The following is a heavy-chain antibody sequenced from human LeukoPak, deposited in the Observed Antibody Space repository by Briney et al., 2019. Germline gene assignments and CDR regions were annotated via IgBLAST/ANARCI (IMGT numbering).Heavy chain of an antibody. CDR2: IIPIFGTA. Sequence: ASVKVSCKASGGTFSSYAISWERQAPGQGLEWMGGIIPIFGTANYAQKFQGRVTITADESTSTAYMELSSLRSEDTAVYYCARDLCSGGSCYSSNWFDPWGQGTLVTVSS. V-gene: IGHV1-69*13. D-gene: IGHD2-15*01. CDR1: GGTFSSYA. J-gene: IGHJ5*02. CDR3: ARDLCSGGSCYSSNWFDP.